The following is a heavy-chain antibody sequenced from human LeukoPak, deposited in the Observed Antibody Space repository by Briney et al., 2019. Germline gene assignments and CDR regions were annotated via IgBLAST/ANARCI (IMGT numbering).Heavy chain of an antibody. Sequence: ASVKVSCKASGYTFTNYAINWVRQAPGQGLEWMGWITTDTGNPTYAQGFTGRFVFSLDTSVTTAYLQITSLKAEDTAVYYCARDGARLDIWGQGTMVSVSS. CDR1: GYTFTNYA. CDR3: ARDGARLDI. D-gene: IGHD4/OR15-4a*01. CDR2: ITTDTGNP. V-gene: IGHV7-4-1*02. J-gene: IGHJ3*02.